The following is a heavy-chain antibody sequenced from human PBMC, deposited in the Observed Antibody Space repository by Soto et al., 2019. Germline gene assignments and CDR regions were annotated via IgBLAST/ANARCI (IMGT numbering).Heavy chain of an antibody. CDR1: GYTFTSYG. Sequence: QVQLVQSGAEVKKPGASEKVSCKASGYTFTSYGISWVRQAPGQGLEWMGWISAYNGNTNYAQKLQGRVTMTTDTSTSTAYMELRSLRSDDTAVYYCARVVVGANYYYYGMDVWGQGTTVTVSS. CDR2: ISAYNGNT. J-gene: IGHJ6*02. V-gene: IGHV1-18*01. D-gene: IGHD1-26*01. CDR3: ARVVVGANYYYYGMDV.